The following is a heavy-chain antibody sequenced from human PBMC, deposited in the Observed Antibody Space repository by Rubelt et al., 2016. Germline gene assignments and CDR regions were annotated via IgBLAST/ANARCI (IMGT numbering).Heavy chain of an antibody. J-gene: IGHJ6*03. D-gene: IGHD2-21*01. V-gene: IGHV3-23*03. CDR3: GRDWGKGDSFYIDV. Sequence: EVQLLESGGGLVQPGGSLRLSCAASGFTFSNYAMGWVRQAPGKGLEWVSVIYSGGSMYYADSVKGRFTISRDNSKNPLYLEINSLGVEEKAVYYCGRDWGKGDSFYIDVWGKGTTVTVTS. CDR1: GFTFSNYA. CDR2: IYSGGSM.